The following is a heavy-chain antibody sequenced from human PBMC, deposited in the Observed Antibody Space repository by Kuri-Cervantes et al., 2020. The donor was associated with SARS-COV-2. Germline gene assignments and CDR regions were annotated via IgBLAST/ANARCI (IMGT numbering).Heavy chain of an antibody. CDR2: ISSSGSTI. CDR1: GFTFSSYE. CDR3: ARASIFGVVMVLGFDY. J-gene: IGHJ4*02. V-gene: IGHV3-48*03. Sequence: GESLKISCAASGFTFSSYEMNWVRQAPGKGLEWVSYISSSGSTIYYADSVKGRFTISRDNAKNSLYLQMNSLRAEDTAVYYCARASIFGVVMVLGFDYWGQGTLVTVSS. D-gene: IGHD3-3*01.